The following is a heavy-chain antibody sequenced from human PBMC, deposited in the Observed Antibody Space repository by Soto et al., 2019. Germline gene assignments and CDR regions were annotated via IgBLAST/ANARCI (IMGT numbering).Heavy chain of an antibody. CDR3: ARQDRRPNEYYFDY. CDR1: GGSISSSSYY. V-gene: IGHV4-39*01. J-gene: IGHJ4*02. CDR2: IYYSGST. D-gene: IGHD2-8*01. Sequence: SETLSLTCTVSGGSISSSSYYWGWIRQPPGKGLEWIGSIYYSGSTYYNPSLKSRVTISVDTSKNQFSLKLSSVTAADTAVYYCARQDRRPNEYYFDYWGQGTLVTVSS.